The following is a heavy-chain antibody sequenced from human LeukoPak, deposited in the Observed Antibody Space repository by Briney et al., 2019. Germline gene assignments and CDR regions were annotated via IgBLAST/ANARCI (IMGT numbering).Heavy chain of an antibody. CDR2: IYYSGSP. J-gene: IGHJ4*02. V-gene: IGHV4-30-2*03. D-gene: IGHD3-3*01. CDR3: ARRDDFWSGHDLDY. Sequence: SETLSLTCGVSGVSIRSAGYSFYWIRQYPGKGLEWIGHIYYSGSPSYNPSLKSRVTISVDTSKNQFSLKLSSVTAADTAVYYCARRDDFWSGHDLDYWGQGTLVTVSS. CDR1: GVSIRSAGYS.